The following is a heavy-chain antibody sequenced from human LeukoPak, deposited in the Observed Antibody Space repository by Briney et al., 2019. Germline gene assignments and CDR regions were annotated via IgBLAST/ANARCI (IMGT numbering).Heavy chain of an antibody. D-gene: IGHD1-26*01. J-gene: IGHJ4*02. CDR2: IYYSGST. V-gene: IGHV4-61*01. Sequence: SETLSLTCTVSGGSVSSGSYYWSWLRQPPGKGLEWIDYIYYSGSTNYNPSLKSRVTISVDTSKNQFSLKLSSVTAADTAVYYCARGHYSGSYQPFDYWGQGTLVTVSS. CDR1: GGSVSSGSYY. CDR3: ARGHYSGSYQPFDY.